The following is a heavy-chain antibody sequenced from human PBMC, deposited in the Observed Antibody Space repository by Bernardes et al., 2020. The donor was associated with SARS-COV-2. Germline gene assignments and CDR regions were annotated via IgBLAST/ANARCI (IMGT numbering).Heavy chain of an antibody. CDR3: TRAVSSNGWYGMDV. Sequence: GWSLRLSCAASGFTFSSYGMDWVRQGPGKGLEWVALIWYDGSKQYYADPVKGRFTISRDISKNTLYLQMNSLRVDDTATYYCTRAVSSNGWYGMDVWGQGTTVTVSS. CDR1: GFTFSSYG. D-gene: IGHD6-19*01. CDR2: IWYDGSKQ. J-gene: IGHJ6*02. V-gene: IGHV3-33*01.